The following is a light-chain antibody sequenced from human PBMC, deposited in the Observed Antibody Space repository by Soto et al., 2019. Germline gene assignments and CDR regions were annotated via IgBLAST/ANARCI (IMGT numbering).Light chain of an antibody. J-gene: IGKJ1*01. V-gene: IGKV3-20*01. Sequence: ELVLTQSPGSLSLSPGESAPLSWKASQSVSSSSLAWYKQRPGQAPRILIYGESIRATGIPARLSGSGSGTELTLTISRLQSEDFAVYYCQQYAKWPWTXGQGTKVDIK. CDR3: QQYAKWPWT. CDR1: QSVSSSS. CDR2: GES.